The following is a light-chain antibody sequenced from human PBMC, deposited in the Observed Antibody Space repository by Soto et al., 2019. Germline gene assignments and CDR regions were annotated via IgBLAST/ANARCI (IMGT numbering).Light chain of an antibody. CDR3: QQYKVYPYT. J-gene: IGKJ2*01. CDR2: EVS. V-gene: IGKV1-5*01. CDR1: QSLTGR. Sequence: DIQITQSPSTLSASIGDRVTLTCRASQSLTGRLAWYQQKPGRPPKLLIYEVSILESGVPSRFSGSESGTDFTLTISSLRPDDFATFYCQQYKVYPYTFGQGTRLDI.